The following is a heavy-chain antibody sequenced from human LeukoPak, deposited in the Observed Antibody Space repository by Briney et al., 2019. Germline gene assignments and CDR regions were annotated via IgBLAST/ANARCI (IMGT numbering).Heavy chain of an antibody. CDR2: IYYSGST. D-gene: IGHD1-26*01. CDR1: GGSASSGSYY. Sequence: SETLSLTCTVSGGSASSGSYYWSWIRQPPGKGLEWIGYIYYSGSTNYNPSLKSRVTISVDTSKNQFSLKLSSVTAADTAVYYCARDHPYSGSYSLRHYFDYWGQGTLVTVSS. J-gene: IGHJ4*02. V-gene: IGHV4-61*01. CDR3: ARDHPYSGSYSLRHYFDY.